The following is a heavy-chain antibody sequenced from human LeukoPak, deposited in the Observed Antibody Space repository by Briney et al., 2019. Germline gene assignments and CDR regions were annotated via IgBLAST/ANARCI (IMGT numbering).Heavy chain of an antibody. CDR3: ARQGHGDHGRPNWFDP. V-gene: IGHV4-39*01. CDR1: GGSISNNSYY. J-gene: IGHJ5*02. Sequence: SETLSLTCTVSGGSISNNSYYWGWVRQPPGKDLEWIGSIYYTGSTYYNPSLKSQVTVSVDTSKNQFSLKLSSVTAADTAKYYCARQGHGDHGRPNWFDPWGQGTLVTVSS. D-gene: IGHD5-24*01. CDR2: IYYTGST.